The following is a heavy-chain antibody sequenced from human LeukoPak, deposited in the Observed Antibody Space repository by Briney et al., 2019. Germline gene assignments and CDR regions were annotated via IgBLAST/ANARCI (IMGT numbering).Heavy chain of an antibody. J-gene: IGHJ4*02. CDR1: GATFSSST. V-gene: IGHV1-69*01. Sequence: ASVKLSCTTSGATFSSSTISWVRQATGQGLEWRGGFIPIFGTPHYAQKFQDRVTITADASTSTAYMELSSLRSQDTAVYYCARAYMTATRHFDSWGQGTLVTVSS. CDR2: FIPIFGTP. CDR3: ARAYMTATRHFDS. D-gene: IGHD1-1*01.